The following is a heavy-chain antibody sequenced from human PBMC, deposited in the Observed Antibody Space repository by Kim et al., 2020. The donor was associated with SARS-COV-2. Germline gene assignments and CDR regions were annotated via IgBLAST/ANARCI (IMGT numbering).Heavy chain of an antibody. D-gene: IGHD6-13*01. CDR3: ARARWYRTPIY. V-gene: IGHV3-7*01. J-gene: IGHJ4*02. Sequence: YVDSVKGRLTISRDNAKNSLSLQMNSLRAEDTAVYYCARARWYRTPIYWGQGTLVTVSS.